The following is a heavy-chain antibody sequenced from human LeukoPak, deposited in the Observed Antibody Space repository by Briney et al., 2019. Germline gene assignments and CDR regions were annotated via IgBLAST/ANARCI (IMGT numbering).Heavy chain of an antibody. Sequence: PGGSLRLSCAASGCTFSSYAMSWVRQAPGKGLEWVSAISGSGGSTYYADSVKGRFTISRDNSKNTLYLQMNSLRAEDTAVYYCAKTYYGSGSYYNPFDYWGQGTLVTVSS. CDR1: GCTFSSYA. D-gene: IGHD3-10*01. CDR2: ISGSGGST. J-gene: IGHJ4*02. CDR3: AKTYYGSGSYYNPFDY. V-gene: IGHV3-23*01.